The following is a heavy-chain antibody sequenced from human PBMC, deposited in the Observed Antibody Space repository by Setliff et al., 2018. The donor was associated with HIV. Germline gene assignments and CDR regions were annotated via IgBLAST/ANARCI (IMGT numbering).Heavy chain of an antibody. CDR3: AKVSIWFGTGAFDI. CDR1: GFTFGEYG. V-gene: IGHV3-23*01. J-gene: IGHJ3*02. Sequence: GGSLRLSCLGSGFTFGEYGMSWFRQAPGKGLEWVSAISGSGGSTYYADSVKGRFTISRDNSKNTLYLQMNSLRAEDTAVYYCAKVSIWFGTGAFDIWGQGTMVTVSS. D-gene: IGHD3-10*01. CDR2: ISGSGGST.